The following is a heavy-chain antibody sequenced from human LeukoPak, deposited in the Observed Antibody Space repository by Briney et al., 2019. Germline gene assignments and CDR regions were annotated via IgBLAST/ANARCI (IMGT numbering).Heavy chain of an antibody. V-gene: IGHV1-2*02. CDR3: ARVNCSSTSCYFYFDY. J-gene: IGHJ4*02. CDR2: INPNSGGT. CDR1: GYTFTGYY. Sequence: ASVKVSCKASGYTFTGYYMHWVRQAPGQGLEWMGWINPNSGGTNYAQKFQGRVTMTRDTSISTAYMELSRLRSDDTAVYYCARVNCSSTSCYFYFDYWGQGILVTVSS. D-gene: IGHD2-2*01.